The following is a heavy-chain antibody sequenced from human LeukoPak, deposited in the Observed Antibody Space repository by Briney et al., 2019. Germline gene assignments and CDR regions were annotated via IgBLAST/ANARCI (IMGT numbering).Heavy chain of an antibody. J-gene: IGHJ4*02. CDR3: AREMTTVTSVDY. D-gene: IGHD4-11*01. CDR2: INPNNGGT. CDR1: GYTFTGHY. V-gene: IGHV1-2*02. Sequence: GASVKVSCKASGYTFTGHYMHWVRQAPGQGLEWMGWINPNNGGTDCAQKFQGRVTMTRDMSISTAYMALSRLRSDDTAVYYCAREMTTVTSVDYWGQGTLVTVSS.